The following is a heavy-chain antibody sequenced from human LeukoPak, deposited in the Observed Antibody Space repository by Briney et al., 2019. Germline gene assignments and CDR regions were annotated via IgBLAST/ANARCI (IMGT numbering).Heavy chain of an antibody. CDR2: IYYSGST. CDR1: GGSISSYY. CDR3: ARAYSSSSPYFDY. D-gene: IGHD6-6*01. J-gene: IGHJ4*01. V-gene: IGHV4-59*01. Sequence: SEILSLSCTVSGGSISSYYWSWIRQPPGKGLEWIGYIYYSGSTNYNSSLKSRVTISVDTSKNQFSLKLSSVTAADTAVYYCARAYSSSSPYFDYWSQGSLVTVSS.